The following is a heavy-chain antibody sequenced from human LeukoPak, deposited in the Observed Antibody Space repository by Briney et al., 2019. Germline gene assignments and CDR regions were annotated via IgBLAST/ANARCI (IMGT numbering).Heavy chain of an antibody. D-gene: IGHD3-10*01. CDR3: ATIKVRANNYDTDGFEY. Sequence: GGSLRLSCAASGFTLSSFWMSWVRQAPGKGLEWVANMKQDGNEKYYADSVKGRFTISRDNAKNSLYLQMNSLRAEDTAVYYCATIKVRANNYDTDGFEYWGQGTLVTVSS. CDR2: MKQDGNEK. V-gene: IGHV3-7*05. J-gene: IGHJ4*02. CDR1: GFTLSSFW.